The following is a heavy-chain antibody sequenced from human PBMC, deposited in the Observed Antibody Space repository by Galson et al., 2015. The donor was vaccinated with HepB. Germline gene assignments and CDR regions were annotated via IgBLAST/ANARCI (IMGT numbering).Heavy chain of an antibody. CDR3: ARSPLRFLDWLPYYDYYYMDV. Sequence: SVKVSCKASGYTFTDYVVNCVRQAPGQGLEWMGWMNTNTGKPTYAPGFAGRFVFSLDTSVTTAYLQISSLETDDTAVYYCARSPLRFLDWLPYYDYYYMDVWGEGTTVTVSS. CDR2: MNTNTGKP. D-gene: IGHD3-3*01. CDR1: GYTFTDYV. J-gene: IGHJ6*03. V-gene: IGHV7-4-1*02.